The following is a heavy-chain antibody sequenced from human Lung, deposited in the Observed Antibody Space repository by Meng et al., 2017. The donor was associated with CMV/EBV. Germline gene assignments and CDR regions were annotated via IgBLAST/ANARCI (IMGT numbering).Heavy chain of an antibody. CDR3: ARDRLGVTTGMDG. CDR2: INPSGGST. D-gene: IGHD4-11*01. CDR1: GYTFTSYY. Sequence: ASXXVSXKASGYTFTSYYMHWVRQAPGQGLEWMGIINPSGGSTSYAQKFQGRVTMTRDTSTSTVYMELSSLRSEDTAVYYCARDRLGVTTGMDGWGQGATVTASS. V-gene: IGHV1-46*01. J-gene: IGHJ6*02.